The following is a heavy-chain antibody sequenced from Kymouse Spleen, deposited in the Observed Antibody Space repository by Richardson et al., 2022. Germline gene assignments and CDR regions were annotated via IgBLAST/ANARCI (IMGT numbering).Heavy chain of an antibody. J-gene: IGHJ4*02. V-gene: IGHV4-59*01. D-gene: IGHD1-26*01. CDR3: ARDGVGATGGFDY. CDR1: GGSISSYY. CDR2: IYYSGST. Sequence: QVQLQESGPGLVKPSETLSLTCTVSGGSISSYYWSWIRQPPGKGLEWIGYIYYSGSTNYNPSLKSRVTISVDTSKNQFSLKLSSVTAADTAVYYCARDGVGATGGFDYWGQGTLVTVSS.